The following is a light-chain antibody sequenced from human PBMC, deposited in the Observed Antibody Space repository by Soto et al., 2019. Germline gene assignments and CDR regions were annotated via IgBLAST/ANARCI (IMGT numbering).Light chain of an antibody. CDR3: QQRSNWPPWT. CDR2: DAS. V-gene: IGKV3-11*01. Sequence: EIVLTQSPVTLSLSPGERATLSCRASQSVGSYLAWYQQKPGQAPRLLIYDASNRATGIPARFSGSGSGTDFTLTISSLEPEDFAVYYCQQRSNWPPWTFGQGTKVEIK. J-gene: IGKJ1*01. CDR1: QSVGSY.